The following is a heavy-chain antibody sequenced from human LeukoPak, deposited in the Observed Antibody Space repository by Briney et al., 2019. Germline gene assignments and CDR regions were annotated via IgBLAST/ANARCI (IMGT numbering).Heavy chain of an antibody. CDR2: ISYDGSNK. J-gene: IGHJ4*02. CDR3: ATSITMVRGVIIKGIDY. D-gene: IGHD3-10*01. CDR1: GFTFSSYA. V-gene: IGHV3-30-3*01. Sequence: GGSLRLSCAASGFTFSSYAMHGVRQAPGKGLEGVAVISYDGSNKYYADSVKGRFTISRDNSKNTLYLQMNSLRAEDTAVYYCATSITMVRGVIIKGIDYWGQGTLVTVSS.